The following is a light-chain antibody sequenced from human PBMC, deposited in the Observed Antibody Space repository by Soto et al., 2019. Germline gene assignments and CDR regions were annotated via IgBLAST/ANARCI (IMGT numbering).Light chain of an antibody. CDR2: GAS. CDR3: HQYDHWPYT. V-gene: IGKV3-15*01. CDR1: QTISSN. Sequence: EIVMTQSPATLSVSPGERATLSCMASQTISSNLAWHQQKPGQAPRLLIYGASARATGVPARFSGSGSGTKFTLTISSLQSEDFAVYYCHQYDHWPYTFGQGTKLEIK. J-gene: IGKJ2*01.